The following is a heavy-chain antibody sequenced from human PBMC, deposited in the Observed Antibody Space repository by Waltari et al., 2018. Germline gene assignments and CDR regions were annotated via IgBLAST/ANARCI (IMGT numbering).Heavy chain of an antibody. CDR3: ARSHYYDRRANYPSLGAFDS. J-gene: IGHJ4*02. CDR2: IIPLFGST. V-gene: IGHV1-69*12. Sequence: QVQLVQSGDEVKKPGSSVKFPCTVFGDTFRRYALSWVGQAPGQGLEWVGGIIPLFGSTNYAQKFKGRATMAADESTSTAYVELSSLKSEDTAVYFCARSHYYDRRANYPSLGAFDSWGQGTLVTVSS. CDR1: GDTFRRYA. D-gene: IGHD3-22*01.